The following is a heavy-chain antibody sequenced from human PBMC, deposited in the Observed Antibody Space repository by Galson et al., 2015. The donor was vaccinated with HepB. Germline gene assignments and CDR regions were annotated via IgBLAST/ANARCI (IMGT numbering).Heavy chain of an antibody. V-gene: IGHV3-74*01. CDR2: VESDGTST. J-gene: IGHJ3*02. CDR1: GFTFSSYW. D-gene: IGHD2-2*01. CDR3: ARGYCSGNSCLKRAFDI. Sequence: SLRLSCAASGFTFSSYWMHWVRQAPGKGLVWVSRVESDGTSTSYADSVKGRFTISRDNAKNTLYLQMNSLRAEDTAVYYCARGYCSGNSCLKRAFDIWGQGTMITVSS.